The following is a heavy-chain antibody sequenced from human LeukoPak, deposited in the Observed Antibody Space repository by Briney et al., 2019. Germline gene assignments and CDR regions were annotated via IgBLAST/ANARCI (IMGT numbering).Heavy chain of an antibody. V-gene: IGHV1-2*02. CDR2: INPNSGGT. CDR1: GYTFTGYY. Sequence: ASVTVSFKASGYTFTGYYMHWVRQAPGQGLEWMGWINPNSGGTNYAQKFQGRVTMTRDTSISTAYMELSRLRSDDTAVYYCARGRGLRYFDWLSQYWGQGTLVTVSS. J-gene: IGHJ4*02. CDR3: ARGRGLRYFDWLSQY. D-gene: IGHD3-9*01.